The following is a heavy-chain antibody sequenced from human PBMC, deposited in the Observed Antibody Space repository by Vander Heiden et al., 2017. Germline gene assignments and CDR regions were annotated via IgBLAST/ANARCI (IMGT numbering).Heavy chain of an antibody. J-gene: IGHJ6*02. CDR1: GGSISSYY. Sequence: QVQLQESGPGLVKPSETLSLTCTVSGGSISSYYWSWIRQPAGKGLEWIGRIYTSGSTNDNPALKSRVNMAVDTSKNQFSLKLSSVTAADTAVYYCARVSEDGYSHYYYYGMDVWGQGTTDTVAS. V-gene: IGHV4-4*07. CDR3: ARVSEDGYSHYYYYGMDV. D-gene: IGHD5-18*01. CDR2: IYTSGST.